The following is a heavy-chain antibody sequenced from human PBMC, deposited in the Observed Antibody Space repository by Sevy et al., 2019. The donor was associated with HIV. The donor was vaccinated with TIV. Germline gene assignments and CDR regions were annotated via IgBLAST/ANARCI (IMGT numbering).Heavy chain of an antibody. CDR3: ARDLSSSWQFDY. D-gene: IGHD6-13*01. CDR2: IKQDGSEK. V-gene: IGHV3-7*01. J-gene: IGHJ4*02. Sequence: GESLKISCAASGFTFSSYWMSWVRQAPGKGLEWVANIKQDGSEKYYVDSVKGRFTISRDNAKKLLYLQMNSLRAEDTAVYYCARDLSSSWQFDYWGQGTLVTVSS. CDR1: GFTFSSYW.